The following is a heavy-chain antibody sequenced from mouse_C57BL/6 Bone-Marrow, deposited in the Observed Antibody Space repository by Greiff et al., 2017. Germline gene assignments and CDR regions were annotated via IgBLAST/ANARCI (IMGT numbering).Heavy chain of an antibody. Sequence: QVQLKQPGAELVKPGASVKLSCKASGYTFTSYWMHWVKQRPGRGLEWIGRIDPNSGGTKYNEKFKSKATLTVDKPSSTAYMQLSRLTSEDSAVYYCASPHYYGSRDAMGYWGQGTSVTVSS. CDR3: ASPHYYGSRDAMGY. CDR1: GYTFTSYW. CDR2: IDPNSGGT. V-gene: IGHV1-72*01. J-gene: IGHJ4*01. D-gene: IGHD1-1*01.